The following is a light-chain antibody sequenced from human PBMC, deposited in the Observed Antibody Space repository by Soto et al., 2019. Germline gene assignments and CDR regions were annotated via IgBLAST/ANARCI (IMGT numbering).Light chain of an antibody. CDR3: GTWDSSLSAGWV. Sequence: QSVLTQPPSVSAAPGQKVTISCSGSSSNIVNNYVSWYQQLPGTAPKLLIYENNKRPSGIPDRFSGSKSGTSATLGITGLQTGDEADYYCGTWDSSLSAGWVFGGGTKLTVL. CDR2: ENN. V-gene: IGLV1-51*02. J-gene: IGLJ3*02. CDR1: SSNIVNNY.